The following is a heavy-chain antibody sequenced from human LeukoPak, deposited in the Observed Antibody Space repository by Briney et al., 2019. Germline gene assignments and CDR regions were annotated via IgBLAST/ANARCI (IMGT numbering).Heavy chain of an antibody. J-gene: IGHJ4*02. CDR3: ARGYGSSGWNFDY. Sequence: SQTLSLTCAISGDSVSSNSAAWNWIRLSPSRGLEWLGRTYYRSKWYNDYAVSVKSRITINPDTSKNQFSLQLNSVTPEDTAVYYCARGYGSSGWNFDYWGQGTLVTVSS. V-gene: IGHV6-1*01. D-gene: IGHD6-19*01. CDR1: GDSVSSNSAA. CDR2: TYYRSKWYN.